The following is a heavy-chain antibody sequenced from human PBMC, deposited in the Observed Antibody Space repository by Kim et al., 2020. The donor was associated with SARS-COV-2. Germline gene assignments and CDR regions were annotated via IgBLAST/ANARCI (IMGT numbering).Heavy chain of an antibody. Sequence: SGPTLVNPTQTLTLTCTFSGFSLTTREMCVTWIRQPPGKALEWLARMDWDNDKFYSTSLKTRLTISRDTSKNQVVLTMTNMDPVDTATYYCARRRGARQQGGYFDYWGQGTLVTVSS. CDR3: ARRRGARQQGGYFDY. V-gene: IGHV2-70*17. CDR1: GFSLTTREMC. CDR2: MDWDNDK. D-gene: IGHD2-15*01. J-gene: IGHJ4*02.